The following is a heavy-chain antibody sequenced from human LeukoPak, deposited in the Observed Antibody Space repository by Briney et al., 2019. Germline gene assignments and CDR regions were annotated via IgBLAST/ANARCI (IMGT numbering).Heavy chain of an antibody. J-gene: IGHJ4*02. CDR1: GFTFSDYW. D-gene: IGHD6-13*01. CDR3: ARDRSISAAGDTY. CDR2: VNRDGSST. Sequence: GGSLRLSCAASGFTFSDYWMHWVRPAPGKGLVWVSRVNRDGSSTSYADSVKGRFTISRDNAKNTLSLQMNSLRAEDTAVYYCARDRSISAAGDTYWGQGTLVTVSS. V-gene: IGHV3-74*01.